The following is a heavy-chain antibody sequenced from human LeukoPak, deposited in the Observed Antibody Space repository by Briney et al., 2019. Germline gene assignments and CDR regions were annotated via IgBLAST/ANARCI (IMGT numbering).Heavy chain of an antibody. CDR2: IIPIFGTA. D-gene: IGHD3-10*01. CDR1: GGTFSSYA. J-gene: IGHJ1*01. Sequence: SVKVSCKASGGTFSSYAISWVRQAPGQGLEWMGGIIPIFGTANYAQKFQGRVTITTDESTSTAYMELSSLRSEDTAVYYCARDRNTMVRGIQHWGQGTLVTVSS. V-gene: IGHV1-69*05. CDR3: ARDRNTMVRGIQH.